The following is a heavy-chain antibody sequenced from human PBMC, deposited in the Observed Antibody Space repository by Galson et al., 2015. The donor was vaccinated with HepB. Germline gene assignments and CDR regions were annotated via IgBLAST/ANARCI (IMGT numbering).Heavy chain of an antibody. Sequence: SLRLSCAASGFTFSSYAMSWVRQAPGKGLEWVSTITYSDGDTYYADSVKGRFTISRDNSKNTLYLQMNSLRGGDTAVYSCAKGGYCSRARCPGRNWFDPWGQGTLVTVSS. J-gene: IGHJ5*02. CDR2: ITYSDGDT. CDR3: AKGGYCSRARCPGRNWFDP. CDR1: GFTFSSYA. V-gene: IGHV3-23*01. D-gene: IGHD2-15*01.